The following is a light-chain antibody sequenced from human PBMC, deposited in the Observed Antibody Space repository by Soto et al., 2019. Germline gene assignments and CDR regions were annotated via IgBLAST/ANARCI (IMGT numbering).Light chain of an antibody. CDR1: GSDVGNYYY. Sequence: QSALTQPPSASGSPGQSVTISCTGTGSDVGNYYYVSWYQQHPGKAPKLVIYEVNKRPSGVPDRFSGSKSGNTASLTVSGLQAGDEADYYCASYAGSKGVLFGGGTKLTVL. V-gene: IGLV2-8*01. CDR3: ASYAGSKGVL. CDR2: EVN. J-gene: IGLJ3*02.